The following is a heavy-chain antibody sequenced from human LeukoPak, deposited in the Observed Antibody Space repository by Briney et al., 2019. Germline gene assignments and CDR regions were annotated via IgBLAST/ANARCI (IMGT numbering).Heavy chain of an antibody. J-gene: IGHJ5*02. CDR1: GGAISSYS. V-gene: IGHV4-4*07. CDR2: IYTSGST. D-gene: IGHD2-2*02. Sequence: SETLSLTCSVSGGAISSYSWSWIRQPAGKGLEWIGRIYTSGSTNYNPSLKSRVTMSVDTSKNQVSLKLSSVTAADTAVYYCARGGGYCSSSSCYMWFDPWGQGTLVTVSS. CDR3: ARGGGYCSSSSCYMWFDP.